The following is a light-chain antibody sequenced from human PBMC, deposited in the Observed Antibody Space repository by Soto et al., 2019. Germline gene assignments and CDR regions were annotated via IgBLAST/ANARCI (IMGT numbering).Light chain of an antibody. CDR3: QHET. Sequence: EIVMTQSPATLSVSPGERATLSCRASQTVRNNYLAWYQQKPGQAPRLLMYGASSRATGIPDRFSGSGSGTDFTLTISRLEPEDFAVYYCQHETFGQGTKVDIK. J-gene: IGKJ2*01. V-gene: IGKV3-20*01. CDR1: QTVRNNY. CDR2: GAS.